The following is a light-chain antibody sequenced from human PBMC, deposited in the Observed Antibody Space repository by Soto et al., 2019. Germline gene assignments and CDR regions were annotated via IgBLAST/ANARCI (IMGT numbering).Light chain of an antibody. CDR3: QHNYGPPA. Sequence: DIQMTQSPSSLSASVGVRVTITCRGSQTIRSPLSWYQQTPGKVPELLIYATSRLQSGVPSRFSGSRSGTDFTLTISSVQPEDFATYYCQHNYGPPAFGQGTRLE. CDR1: QTIRSP. J-gene: IGKJ5*01. V-gene: IGKV1-39*01. CDR2: ATS.